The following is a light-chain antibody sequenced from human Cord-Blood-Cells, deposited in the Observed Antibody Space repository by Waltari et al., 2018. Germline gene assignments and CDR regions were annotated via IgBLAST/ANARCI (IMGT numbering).Light chain of an antibody. CDR1: SSNIGSNT. V-gene: IGLV1-44*01. CDR2: SNN. Sequence: QSVLTQPPSASGTPGQRVTIPCSGSSSNIGSNTVNWYQQLQGTAPKLLIYSNNQRPSGVPDRFSGSKSGTSASLAISGLQSEDEADYYCAAWDDSLNGWVFGGGTKLTVL. CDR3: AAWDDSLNGWV. J-gene: IGLJ3*02.